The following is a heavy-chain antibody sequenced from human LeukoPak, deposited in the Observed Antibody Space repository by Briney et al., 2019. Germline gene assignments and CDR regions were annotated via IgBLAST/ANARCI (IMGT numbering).Heavy chain of an antibody. CDR1: GYTFTTYA. Sequence: ASVKVSCKASGYTFTTYAIHWVRQAPGQGLEWMGWMNPNSGNTGRAQKFQGRVTITRNTSISTAYMELSSLRSEDTAVYYCARGDCSSTSCYDGADFDYWGQGTLVTVSS. D-gene: IGHD2-2*01. CDR2: MNPNSGNT. V-gene: IGHV1-8*01. CDR3: ARGDCSSTSCYDGADFDY. J-gene: IGHJ4*02.